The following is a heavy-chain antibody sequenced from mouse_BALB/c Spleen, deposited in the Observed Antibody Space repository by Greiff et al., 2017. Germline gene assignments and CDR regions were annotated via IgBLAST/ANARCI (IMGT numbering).Heavy chain of an antibody. Sequence: DVQLVESGGGLVKPGGSLKLSCAASGFTFRSYAMSWVRQTPEKRLEWVASISSGGSTYYPDSVKGRFTISRDNARNILYLQMSSLRAEDTAMYYCARRATAFDYWGQGTTLTVSS. J-gene: IGHJ2*01. D-gene: IGHD3-1*01. CDR3: ARRATAFDY. CDR1: GFTFRSYA. CDR2: ISSGGST. V-gene: IGHV5-6-5*01.